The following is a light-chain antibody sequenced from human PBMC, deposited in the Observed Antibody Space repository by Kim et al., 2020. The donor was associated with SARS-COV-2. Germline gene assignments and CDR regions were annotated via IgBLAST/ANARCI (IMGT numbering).Light chain of an antibody. Sequence: SVSPGQTASITCSGDKLGDKYVCWYQQKPGHSPVLVIYQDNKRPSGIPERFSGSNSGNTATLTISGTQSMDEADYYCQAWDSNTAVFGGGTQLTVL. CDR3: QAWDSNTAV. CDR2: QDN. CDR1: KLGDKY. V-gene: IGLV3-1*01. J-gene: IGLJ2*01.